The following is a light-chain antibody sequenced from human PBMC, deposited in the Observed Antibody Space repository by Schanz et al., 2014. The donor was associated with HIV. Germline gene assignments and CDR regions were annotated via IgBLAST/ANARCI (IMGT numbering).Light chain of an antibody. CDR1: TSNIGNNY. CDR3: QSYDKSLSGPYV. V-gene: IGLV1-51*01. CDR2: DNN. J-gene: IGLJ1*01. Sequence: QSVLTQPPSVSAAPRQKVTISCSGSTSNIGNNYVSWYQQFPGTAPKLLIYDNNRRASGIPDRFSGSKSGTSGSLAITGLQAEDEADYYCQSYDKSLSGPYVFGGGTKLTVL.